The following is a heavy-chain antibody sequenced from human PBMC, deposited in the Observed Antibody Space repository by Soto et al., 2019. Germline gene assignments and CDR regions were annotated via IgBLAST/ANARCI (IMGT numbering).Heavy chain of an antibody. D-gene: IGHD2-21*02. CDR2: ISPYNGYT. CDR3: ARGALPLGGNSLALAT. Sequence: QVQLVQSGVEVKKPGTSAKVSCKASGYTFRRYGINWVRQAPGQALEWMGWISPYNGYTSSAQTLQGRLTMTTEISITTAYTELRTLRSAASAVSYCARGALPLGGNSLALATWAQGTMVTVSS. CDR1: GYTFRRYG. J-gene: IGHJ3*02. V-gene: IGHV1-18*01.